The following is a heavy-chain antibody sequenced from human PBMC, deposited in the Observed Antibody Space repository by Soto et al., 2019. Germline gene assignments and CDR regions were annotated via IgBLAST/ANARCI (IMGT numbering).Heavy chain of an antibody. CDR2: IHRSGST. CDR3: APLGISGTNVEY. CDR1: GDSLSSSNYF. J-gene: IGHJ4*02. D-gene: IGHD1-7*01. Sequence: SETLSLTCTVSGDSLSSSNYFWGWVRQPPGKGLEWIGSIHRSGSTYSDPSLRSRVTIFADTSKNQFSLKLTSVTAADTAVYYCAPLGISGTNVEYWGQGTLVTVSS. V-gene: IGHV4-39*01.